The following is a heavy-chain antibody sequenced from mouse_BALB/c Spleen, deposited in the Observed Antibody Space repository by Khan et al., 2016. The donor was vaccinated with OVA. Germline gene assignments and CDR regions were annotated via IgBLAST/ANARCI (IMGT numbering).Heavy chain of an antibody. J-gene: IGHJ4*01. D-gene: IGHD2-14*01. Sequence: QIQLVQSGPELKKPGVTVKISCKASGYTFTTYGMNWVKQAPGKGLKWMGWINTYTGEPTYVDDFKGRFAFSLDTSASTAYLQINNLKNEDTATCFCARVGYSGTMDYWGQGTLVTVSS. V-gene: IGHV9-3-1*01. CDR2: INTYTGEP. CDR3: ARVGYSGTMDY. CDR1: GYTFTTYG.